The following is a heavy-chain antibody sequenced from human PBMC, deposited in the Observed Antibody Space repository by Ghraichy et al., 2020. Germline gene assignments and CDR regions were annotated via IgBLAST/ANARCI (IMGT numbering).Heavy chain of an antibody. V-gene: IGHV1-69*04. CDR2: IIPILGIA. J-gene: IGHJ4*02. D-gene: IGHD6-25*01. CDR3: ARAYPIQAGSAFDY. Sequence: SVKVSCKASGGTFSSYAISWVRQAPGQGLEWMGRIIPILGIANYAQKFQGRVTITADKSTSTAYMELSSLRSEDTAVYYCARAYPIQAGSAFDYWGQGTLVTVSS. CDR1: GGTFSSYA.